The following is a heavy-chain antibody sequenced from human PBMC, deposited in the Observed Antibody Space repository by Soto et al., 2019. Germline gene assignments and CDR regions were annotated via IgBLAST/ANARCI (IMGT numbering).Heavy chain of an antibody. CDR2: LSGSGTST. Sequence: GGSLRLSCAASGFSFVNYAMNWVRQAPGKGLEWVSGLSGSGTSTYYADSVKGRFTISRDKSRDTLFLQMNSPTADDTAVYYCAKATTNGGWFNPFDSWGQGALVTVSS. V-gene: IGHV3-23*01. CDR3: AKATTNGGWFNPFDS. CDR1: GFSFVNYA. D-gene: IGHD6-19*01. J-gene: IGHJ4*02.